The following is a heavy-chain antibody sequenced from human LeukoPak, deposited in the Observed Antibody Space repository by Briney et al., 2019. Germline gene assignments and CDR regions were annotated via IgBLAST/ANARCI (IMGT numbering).Heavy chain of an antibody. V-gene: IGHV4-34*01. CDR1: GGSFSGYY. CDR2: INHSGST. CDR3: ARGRNYYDSSGYTTTLMAQARTARYFQH. D-gene: IGHD3-22*01. Sequence: SETLSLTCAVYGGSFSGYYWSWIRQPPGKGLEWIGEINHSGSTNYNPSLKSRVTISVDTSKNQFSLKLSSVTAADTAVYYCARGRNYYDSSGYTTTLMAQARTARYFQHWGQGTLVTVSS. J-gene: IGHJ1*01.